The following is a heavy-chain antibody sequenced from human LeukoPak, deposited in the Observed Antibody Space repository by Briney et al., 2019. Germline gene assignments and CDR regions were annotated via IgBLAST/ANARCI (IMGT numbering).Heavy chain of an antibody. CDR3: ARVGVFGYCTRDSCHSPLDY. CDR1: GGSIASSSNY. J-gene: IGHJ4*02. D-gene: IGHD2-15*01. V-gene: IGHV4-39*07. Sequence: KPSETLSLTCTVSGGSIASSSNYWVWIRQPPGKGLEWIGNIFYTGNTYYNPSLKSRVTISVDTSKNQFSLNLASVTAADTAVYYCARVGVFGYCTRDSCHSPLDYWGQGALVTVSS. CDR2: IFYTGNT.